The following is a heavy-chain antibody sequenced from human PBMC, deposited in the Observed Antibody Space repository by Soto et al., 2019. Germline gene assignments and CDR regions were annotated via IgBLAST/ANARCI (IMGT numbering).Heavy chain of an antibody. V-gene: IGHV1-18*01. CDR2: ISPFNGHT. D-gene: IGHD1-26*01. CDR1: GYTFTNYV. J-gene: IGHJ4*02. CDR3: ARDAGGGSYLAY. Sequence: QVQLVQSGGEVKRPGASVKVSCKPSGYTFTNYVIDWVRQAPGQGLEWMGWISPFNGHTKYAQKCQGRVTLTTDTSTSTAYMELTSLRFDDTAVYYCARDAGGGSYLAYWGQGTLVTVSS.